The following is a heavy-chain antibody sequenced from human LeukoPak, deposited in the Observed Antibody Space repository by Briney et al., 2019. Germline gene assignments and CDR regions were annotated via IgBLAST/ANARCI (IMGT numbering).Heavy chain of an antibody. J-gene: IGHJ4*02. D-gene: IGHD3-3*01. V-gene: IGHV5-51*01. CDR1: GYSFTSYW. Sequence: GESLKISCKGSGYSFTSYWIGWVRQMPGKGLEWMGSIYPGDSDTGYSPSFQGQVTISADKSISTAYLQWSSLKASDTAMYYCARQEGYDFWSGYEKYYFDYWGQGTLVTVSS. CDR3: ARQEGYDFWSGYEKYYFDY. CDR2: IYPGDSDT.